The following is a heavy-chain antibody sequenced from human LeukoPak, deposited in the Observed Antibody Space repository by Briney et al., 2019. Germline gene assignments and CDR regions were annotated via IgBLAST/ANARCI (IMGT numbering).Heavy chain of an antibody. CDR3: ARRAAAGYYWYFDL. V-gene: IGHV1-2*02. CDR2: INPNSGDT. CDR1: GYTFTSYG. Sequence: ASVKVSCKASGYTFTSYGISWVRQAPGQGLEWMGWINPNSGDTDSAQKFQGRVTMTMDTSISTAYMELSRLRSDDTAVYYCARRAAAGYYWYFDLWGRGTLVTVSS. J-gene: IGHJ2*01. D-gene: IGHD6-13*01.